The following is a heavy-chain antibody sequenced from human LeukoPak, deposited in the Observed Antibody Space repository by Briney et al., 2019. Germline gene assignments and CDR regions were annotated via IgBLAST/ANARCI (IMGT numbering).Heavy chain of an antibody. CDR2: ISSSGSTI. J-gene: IGHJ2*01. CDR1: GFTFSSYW. Sequence: PGGSLRLSCAASGFTFSSYWMSWVRQAPGKGLEWVSYISSSGSTIYYADSVKGRFTISRDNAKNSLYLQMNSLRAEDTAVYYCARDPFGYCSGGSCYSLDWYFDLWGRGTLVTVSS. V-gene: IGHV3-48*04. CDR3: ARDPFGYCSGGSCYSLDWYFDL. D-gene: IGHD2-15*01.